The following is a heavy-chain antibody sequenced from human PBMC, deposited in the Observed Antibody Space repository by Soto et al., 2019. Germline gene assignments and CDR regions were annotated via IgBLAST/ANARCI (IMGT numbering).Heavy chain of an antibody. CDR1: AYTFTSYD. J-gene: IGHJ6*02. Sequence: QVQLVQSGAEVKKPGASVKVSCEASAYTFTSYDINWVRQATGQGLEWMAWMNPNSGNTAYAKKFQGRVTMTRNTSISTAYMELSSLRSEDTAVYYCTRGYSGSVQRYGMDVWGQGTTVTVSS. CDR2: MNPNSGNT. V-gene: IGHV1-8*01. CDR3: TRGYSGSVQRYGMDV. D-gene: IGHD5-12*01.